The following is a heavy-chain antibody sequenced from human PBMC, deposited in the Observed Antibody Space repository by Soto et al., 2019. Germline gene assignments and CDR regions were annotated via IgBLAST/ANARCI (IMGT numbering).Heavy chain of an antibody. Sequence: QVQLVQSRAEVKKPGASVNVSCKASGYTFTDYYIYWLRQAPGHGLELMGWINPNSGDTNYAHNLKGRVTMNRDTTIRAAYMELSRLTSDDPAVDYCAKEQRGYMVSGMDVRGQGPTVTVSS. CDR1: GYTFTDYY. V-gene: IGHV1-2*02. CDR2: INPNSGDT. J-gene: IGHJ6*02. CDR3: AKEQRGYMVSGMDV. D-gene: IGHD2-2*02.